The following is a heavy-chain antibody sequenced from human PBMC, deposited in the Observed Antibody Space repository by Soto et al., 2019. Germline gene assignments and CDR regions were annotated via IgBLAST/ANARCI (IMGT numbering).Heavy chain of an antibody. Sequence: QMQLVQSGPEVKKPGTSVKVSCKASGFTFTSSAVQWVRQARGQRLEWIGWIVVGSGNTNYAQKFQERVTIPRDMSTSTAYMELSSLRSEDTAVYYCAADIITMVRGVSFYYYGMDVWGQGTTVTVSS. CDR1: GFTFTSSA. J-gene: IGHJ6*02. D-gene: IGHD3-10*01. CDR3: AADIITMVRGVSFYYYGMDV. V-gene: IGHV1-58*01. CDR2: IVVGSGNT.